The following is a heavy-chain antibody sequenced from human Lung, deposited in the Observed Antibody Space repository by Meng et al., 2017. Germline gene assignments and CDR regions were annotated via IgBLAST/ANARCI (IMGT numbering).Heavy chain of an antibody. D-gene: IGHD6-6*01. CDR1: GFTFCSYA. CDR3: VRRIEYSSSSGY. V-gene: IGHV3-23*01. J-gene: IGHJ4*02. CDR2: ISGSGGST. Sequence: EVQLLESGGGLVQPGGSPRLSCVASGFTFCSYAMTWVRQAPGKGLEWVSSISGSGGSTYYADSVRGRFTISRDNSKNTVYLQMNSLRAEDTAIYYCVRRIEYSSSSGYWGQGTLVTVSS.